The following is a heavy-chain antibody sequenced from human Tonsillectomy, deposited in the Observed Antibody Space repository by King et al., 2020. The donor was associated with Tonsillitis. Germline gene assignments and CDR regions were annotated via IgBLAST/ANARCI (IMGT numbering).Heavy chain of an antibody. D-gene: IGHD2-21*01. Sequence: QLVQSGAEVKKPGSSVTISCQASGGSFNNYAIHWVRQAPGKGLEWMGRIIPVFGPPNYAQKFRGRVTITADESTSTFNMEVSSLRFEDTAVYYCAREFQLLFGFDPWGQGTLVTVS. CDR1: GGSFNNYA. CDR2: IIPVFGPP. CDR3: AREFQLLFGFDP. J-gene: IGHJ5*02. V-gene: IGHV1-69*01.